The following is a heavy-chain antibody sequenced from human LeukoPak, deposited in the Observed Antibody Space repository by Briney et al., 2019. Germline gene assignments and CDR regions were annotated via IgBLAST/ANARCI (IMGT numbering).Heavy chain of an antibody. D-gene: IGHD4-23*01. CDR3: ARDYGGNSGAFDI. Sequence: PSETLSLTCTVSGGSVNEDNFYWGWIRQPPGKGLEWIGYIYYSGSTNYNPSLKSRVTISVDTSKNQFSLKLSSVTAADTAVYYCARDYGGNSGAFDIWGQGTMVTVSS. CDR1: GGSVNEDNFY. V-gene: IGHV4-61*01. CDR2: IYYSGST. J-gene: IGHJ3*02.